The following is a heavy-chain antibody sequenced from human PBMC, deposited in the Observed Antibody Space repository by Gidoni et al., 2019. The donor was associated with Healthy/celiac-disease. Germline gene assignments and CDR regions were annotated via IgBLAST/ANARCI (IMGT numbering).Heavy chain of an antibody. D-gene: IGHD5-18*01. J-gene: IGHJ6*02. CDR3: ARSTRGAVTGRGMDV. CDR2: IIPILGIA. V-gene: IGHV1-69*09. CDR1: GGPVSSYA. Sequence: QVQLVQAGAEGKKPGSSVKVSCKASGGPVSSYAISRVRQAPGQGLEWLGRIIPILGIATYAQKFPGRVTITADKSTSTAYMELSSLRSEDTAVYYCARSTRGAVTGRGMDVWGQGTTVTVSS.